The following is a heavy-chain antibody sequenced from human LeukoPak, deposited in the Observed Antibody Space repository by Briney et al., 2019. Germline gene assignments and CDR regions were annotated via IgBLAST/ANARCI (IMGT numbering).Heavy chain of an antibody. V-gene: IGHV3-23*01. J-gene: IGHJ4*02. Sequence: PGGSLRLSCAASGFTFSSYAMSWVRQAPGKGLEWVSAISGGGSTNYADSVKGRCTISRDNSKNTLYLQMNSLRAEDTAVYYCATLQSIAARPGYFDYWGQGTLVTVSS. D-gene: IGHD6-6*01. CDR3: ATLQSIAARPGYFDY. CDR2: ISGGGST. CDR1: GFTFSSYA.